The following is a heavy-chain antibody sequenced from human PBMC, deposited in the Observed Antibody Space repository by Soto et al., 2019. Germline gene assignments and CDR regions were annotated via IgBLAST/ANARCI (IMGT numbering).Heavy chain of an antibody. CDR3: ARCGTRYCSSTSCFYYYYGMDV. Sequence: EVQLLESGGGLVQPGGSLRLSCAASGFTFSSYAMSWVRQAPGKGLEWVSAISGSGGSTYYADSVKGRFTISRDNSKNTLYLQMNSLRAEDTAVYYCARCGTRYCSSTSCFYYYYGMDVWGQGTTVTVSS. D-gene: IGHD2-2*01. V-gene: IGHV3-23*01. CDR2: ISGSGGST. CDR1: GFTFSSYA. J-gene: IGHJ6*02.